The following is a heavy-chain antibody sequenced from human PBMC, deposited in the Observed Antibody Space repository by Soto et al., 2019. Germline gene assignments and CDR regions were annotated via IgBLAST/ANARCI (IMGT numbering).Heavy chain of an antibody. Sequence: QVQLVESGGGVVQPGRSLRLSCAASGFTFSNSAMHWARQAPGKGLEWVAVISYDGNNKYYADSVKGRFTISRDNSMNPLHLQINSLRPEATAVYYCARDRLVDGFGELAYWGQGTLVPVSS. J-gene: IGHJ4*02. CDR3: ARDRLVDGFGELAY. CDR1: GFTFSNSA. D-gene: IGHD3-10*01. V-gene: IGHV3-30-3*01. CDR2: ISYDGNNK.